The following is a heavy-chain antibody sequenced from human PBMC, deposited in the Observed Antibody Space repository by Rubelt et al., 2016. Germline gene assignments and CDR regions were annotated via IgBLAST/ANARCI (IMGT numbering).Heavy chain of an antibody. V-gene: IGHV3-30*18. CDR2: ISYDGSNK. J-gene: IGHJ4*02. Sequence: KGLEWVAVISYDGSNKYYADSVKGRFTISRDNSKNTLYLQMNRLRAEDTAVYYCAKGTVRTATPSEFDYWGQGTLVTVSS. CDR3: AKGTVRTATPSEFDY. D-gene: IGHD2-15*01.